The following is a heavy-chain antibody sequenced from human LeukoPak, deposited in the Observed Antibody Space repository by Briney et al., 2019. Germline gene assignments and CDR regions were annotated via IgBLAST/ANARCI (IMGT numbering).Heavy chain of an antibody. CDR3: ARGYSSSWYFRWFDP. CDR2: IYYSGST. J-gene: IGHJ5*02. V-gene: IGHV4-61*08. D-gene: IGHD6-13*01. CDR1: GGSISSGGYY. Sequence: SETLSLTCAVSGGSISSGGYYWSWIRQPPGKGLEWIGYIYYSGSTNYNPSLKSRVTISVDTSKNQFSLKLSSVTAADTAVYYCARGYSSSWYFRWFDPWGQGTLVTVSS.